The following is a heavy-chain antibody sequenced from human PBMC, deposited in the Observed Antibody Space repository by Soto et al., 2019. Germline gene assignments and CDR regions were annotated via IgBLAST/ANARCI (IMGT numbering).Heavy chain of an antibody. CDR1: GFTFSSYG. CDR3: AREKDSTMDPSFDS. J-gene: IGHJ5*01. CDR2: IWYDGSNK. D-gene: IGHD5-18*01. V-gene: IGHV3-33*08. Sequence: PGGPLRLSCAASGFTFSSYGMHWVRQAPGKGLEWVAVIWYDGSNKDFGDSVKGACTISRDNSKNTLNLKINSLRTEDTAVYFCAREKDSTMDPSFDSWGQGTLVTVSS.